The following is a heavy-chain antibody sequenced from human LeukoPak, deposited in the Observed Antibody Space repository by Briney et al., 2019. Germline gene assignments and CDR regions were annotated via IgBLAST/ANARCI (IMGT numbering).Heavy chain of an antibody. V-gene: IGHV4-39*07. CDR2: INHSGST. D-gene: IGHD6-6*01. J-gene: IGHJ6*03. CDR3: ASSYPRAARPPNYYYYYYMDV. CDR1: GGSISSDNYY. Sequence: PSQTLSLTCTVSGGSISSDNYYWSWIRQPPGKGLEWIGEINHSGSTNYNPSLKSRVTISVDTSKNQFSLKLSSVTAADTAVYYCASSYPRAARPPNYYYYYYMDVWGKGTTVTVSS.